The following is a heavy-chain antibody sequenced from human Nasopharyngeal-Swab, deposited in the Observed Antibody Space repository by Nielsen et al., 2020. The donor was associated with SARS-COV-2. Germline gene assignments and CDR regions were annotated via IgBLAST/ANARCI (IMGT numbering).Heavy chain of an antibody. CDR1: GYTFTSYG. D-gene: IGHD3-3*01. V-gene: IGHV1-18*04. CDR2: ISSYNGNT. Sequence: ASVPVSCKASGYTFTSYGISWVRQPPAQGLAWMGWISSYNGNTNYAQKLQGRVTMTTDTSTSTAYMELRSLRSDDTAVYYCARVQEYYDFWSGHLYYYHMDVWGKGTTVTVSS. J-gene: IGHJ6*03. CDR3: ARVQEYYDFWSGHLYYYHMDV.